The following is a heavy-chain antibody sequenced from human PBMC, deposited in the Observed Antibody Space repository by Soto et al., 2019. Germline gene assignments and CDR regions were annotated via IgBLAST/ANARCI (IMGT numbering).Heavy chain of an antibody. J-gene: IGHJ4*02. Sequence: QVQLVESGGGVAQPGRSLRLSCAVSGFTFSDYGMHWVRQAPGNGLEWVAVVSYDGSYKYYADSVKGRFTVSRDLSGNTLFLQMNSLRLEDTAVYFCAKAMYPRTVLDSSSPWGDYWGQGTLVAVSS. CDR3: AKAMYPRTVLDSSSPWGDY. CDR2: VSYDGSYK. D-gene: IGHD6-6*01. V-gene: IGHV3-30*18. CDR1: GFTFSDYG.